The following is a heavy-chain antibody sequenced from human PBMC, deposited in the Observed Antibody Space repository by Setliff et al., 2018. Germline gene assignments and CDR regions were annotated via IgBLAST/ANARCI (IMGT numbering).Heavy chain of an antibody. Sequence: SETLSLTCTVYGGSLSNYYWSWIRQPPGKGLEWIVEINHSGSTNYNPSLKGRVTISVDTSKNQLSLKLTSVTAADTAVYYCRVWVTMIEVDSWAQGTLVTVSS. V-gene: IGHV4-34*01. CDR3: RVWVTMIEVDS. J-gene: IGHJ4*02. D-gene: IGHD3-22*01. CDR2: INHSGST. CDR1: GGSLSNYY.